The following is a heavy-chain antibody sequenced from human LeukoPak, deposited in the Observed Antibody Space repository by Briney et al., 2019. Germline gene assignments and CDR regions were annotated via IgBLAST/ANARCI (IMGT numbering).Heavy chain of an antibody. CDR3: ARDQKLNYYYYMDV. CDR1: GSTFGSYA. Sequence: ASVKVSCKASGSTFGSYAISWVRQAPGQGLEWMGRIIPILGKTNYAQEFQGRVTISADKSTSTAYMELSSLRSEDTAVYYCARDQKLNYYYYMDVWGKGTTVTVSS. CDR2: IIPILGKT. V-gene: IGHV1-69*04. J-gene: IGHJ6*03.